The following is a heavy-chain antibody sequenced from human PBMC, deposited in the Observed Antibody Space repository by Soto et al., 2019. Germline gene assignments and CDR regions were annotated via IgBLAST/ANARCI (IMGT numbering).Heavy chain of an antibody. D-gene: IGHD4-4*01. CDR1: GGTFSSYA. V-gene: IGHV1-69*06. J-gene: IGHJ6*02. CDR3: AREYSTPLRDYYYGMDV. Sequence: SVKVSCKASGGTFSSYAISWVRQAPGQGLEWMGGIIPIFGTANYAQKFQGRVTITADKSTSTAYMELSSLRSEDTAVYYCAREYSTPLRDYYYGMDVWGQGTTVTVSS. CDR2: IIPIFGTA.